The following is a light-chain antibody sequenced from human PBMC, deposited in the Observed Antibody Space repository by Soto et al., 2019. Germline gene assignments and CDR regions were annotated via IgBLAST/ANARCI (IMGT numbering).Light chain of an antibody. V-gene: IGKV3-11*01. CDR1: QSVSSY. CDR3: QQRRDWPLT. J-gene: IGKJ4*01. Sequence: EILLMQSPGTLSASPGERVTLSCRASQSVSSYLAWYQQKPGQAPRLLISDASNRATGIPARFSGSGSGTDFTLTVSSLEPEDVAVYYCQQRRDWPLTFGGGTKVEI. CDR2: DAS.